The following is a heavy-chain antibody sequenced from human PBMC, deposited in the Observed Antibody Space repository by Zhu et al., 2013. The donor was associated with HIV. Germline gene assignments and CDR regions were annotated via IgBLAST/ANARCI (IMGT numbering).Heavy chain of an antibody. CDR2: IIPIFGTA. CDR3: ARSLDSGSYFNWYFDL. D-gene: IGHD1-26*01. Sequence: QVQLVQSGAEVKKPGSSVKVSCKASGGTFSSYAISWVRQAPGQGLEWMGGIIPIFGTANYAQKFQGRVTITADKSTSTAYMELSSLRSEDTAVYYCARSLDSGSYFNWYFDLWGRGTLVTVSS. V-gene: IGHV1-69*06. J-gene: IGHJ2*01. CDR1: GGTFSSYA.